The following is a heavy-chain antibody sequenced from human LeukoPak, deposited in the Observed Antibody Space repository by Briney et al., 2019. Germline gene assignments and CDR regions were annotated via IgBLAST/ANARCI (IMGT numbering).Heavy chain of an antibody. J-gene: IGHJ4*01. CDR2: IDGGGSST. D-gene: IGHD3-22*01. V-gene: IGHV3-74*01. Sequence: GGSLRLSCAASGFTFSNHWMHWVRQVPGKGLVWVSHIDGGGSSTSYADSVKGRFSISRDNGENTLYLQMNSLRVEDTAVYYCARGPGSSGGAYVGDYWGHGTLVTVSS. CDR1: GFTFSNHW. CDR3: ARGPGSSGGAYVGDY.